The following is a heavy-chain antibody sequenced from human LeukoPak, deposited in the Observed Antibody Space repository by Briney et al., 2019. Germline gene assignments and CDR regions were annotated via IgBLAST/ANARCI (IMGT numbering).Heavy chain of an antibody. V-gene: IGHV1-24*01. CDR2: FDPEDGET. CDR1: GYTLTELS. D-gene: IGHD1-26*01. J-gene: IGHJ4*02. Sequence: GASVKVSCKVSGYTLTELSMHWVRQAPGKGLEWMGGFDPEDGETIYAQKFQGRVTMTEDTSTDTAYMDLSSLRSEDTAVYYCATVPAGELGGNFDYWGQGTLVTVSS. CDR3: ATVPAGELGGNFDY.